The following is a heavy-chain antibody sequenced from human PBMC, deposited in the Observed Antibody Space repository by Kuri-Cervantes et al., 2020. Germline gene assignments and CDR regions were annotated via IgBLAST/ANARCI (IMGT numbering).Heavy chain of an antibody. CDR3: TTESPVFGH. Sequence: GESLKISCAASGFTFSDAWMTWVRQAPGKGLEWVGRIKSKTDGGTTDYATPVKARFTISRDDSRNTLYLQMKSLKSEDTAVYYCTTESPVFGHWGQGSLVTVSS. CDR1: GFTFSDAW. J-gene: IGHJ4*02. CDR2: IKSKTDGGTT. V-gene: IGHV3-15*01.